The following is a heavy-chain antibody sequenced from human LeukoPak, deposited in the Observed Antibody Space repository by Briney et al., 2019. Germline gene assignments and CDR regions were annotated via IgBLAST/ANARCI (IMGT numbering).Heavy chain of an antibody. CDR3: AKVHYDILTGYYNDY. CDR2: ISGSGGST. Sequence: PGGSLRLSCAASGFTFSSYGMTWVRQAPGKGLEWVSAISGSGGSTYYADSVKGRFTFSRDNSKNTLYLQMNSLSAEDTAVYYCAKVHYDILTGYYNDYWGQGTLVTVSS. D-gene: IGHD3-9*01. V-gene: IGHV3-23*01. J-gene: IGHJ4*02. CDR1: GFTFSSYG.